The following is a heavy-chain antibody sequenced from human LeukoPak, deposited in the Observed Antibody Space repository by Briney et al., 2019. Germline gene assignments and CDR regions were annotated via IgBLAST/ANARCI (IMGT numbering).Heavy chain of an antibody. Sequence: GVLRLSCAASGFTFSNYGMHWVCQAPGKGLEWVAYIRYDGSNKQYADSVKGRFTISRDNSKNTLYLQMNSLRAEDTAVYYCARDEYDFWSGSYYLDYWGQGTLVTVSS. D-gene: IGHD3-3*01. CDR1: GFTFSNYG. CDR2: IRYDGSNK. V-gene: IGHV3-30*02. CDR3: ARDEYDFWSGSYYLDY. J-gene: IGHJ4*02.